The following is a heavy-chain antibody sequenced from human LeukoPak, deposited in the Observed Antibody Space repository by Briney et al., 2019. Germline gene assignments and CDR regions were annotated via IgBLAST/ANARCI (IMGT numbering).Heavy chain of an antibody. Sequence: KPGGSLRLSCAASVFTFSDYYMSWVRRAPGKGLEWVSYITSSSYTNYADSVKDRFTISRDNAKNSLYLQMNSLRAEDTAIYYCARLVVVAATPGYFDYWGQGTLVTVSS. CDR3: ARLVVVAATPGYFDY. V-gene: IGHV3-11*06. CDR1: VFTFSDYY. D-gene: IGHD2-15*01. J-gene: IGHJ4*02. CDR2: ITSSSYT.